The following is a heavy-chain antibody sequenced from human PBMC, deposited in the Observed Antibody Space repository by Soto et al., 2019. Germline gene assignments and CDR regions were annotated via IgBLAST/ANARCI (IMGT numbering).Heavy chain of an antibody. V-gene: IGHV3-23*01. CDR3: AKHAEYQLVSWFDP. Sequence: EVQLLESGGGLVQPGGSLRLSCAASGFSFSTYAMSWVRQAPGKGLEWVSGISAGGGNTYYADSVSGRFTISRANSKDTLYLQITSLRAEDTAFYYCAKHAEYQLVSWFDPWGKGTLVTVSS. J-gene: IGHJ5*02. CDR2: ISAGGGNT. CDR1: GFSFSTYA. D-gene: IGHD2-2*01.